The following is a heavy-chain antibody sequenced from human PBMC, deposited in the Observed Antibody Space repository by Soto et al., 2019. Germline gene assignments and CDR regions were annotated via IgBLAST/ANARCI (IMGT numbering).Heavy chain of an antibody. CDR1: GGTFSRYA. D-gene: IGHD6-19*01. V-gene: IGHV1-69*12. Sequence: QVQLVQSGAEVTKPGSSVKVSCKASGGTFSRYAISWVRQAPGQGLEWMGGITPMFGTANYAQKFQGRVTITADESTSTVHMELTRLTSEDTAVYYCAQTLGSAVAGPGRFDLWGRGTLVIGSS. J-gene: IGHJ2*01. CDR3: AQTLGSAVAGPGRFDL. CDR2: ITPMFGTA.